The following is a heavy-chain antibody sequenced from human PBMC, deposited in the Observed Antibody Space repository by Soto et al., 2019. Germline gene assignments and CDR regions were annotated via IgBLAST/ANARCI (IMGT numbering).Heavy chain of an antibody. CDR1: GGSISSYY. V-gene: IGHV4-59*08. CDR2: IYYSGST. D-gene: IGHD2-15*01. J-gene: IGHJ5*02. Sequence: PSDTLSLTCTVSGGSISSYYWSWILQPPGMGLEWIGYIYYSGSTNYNPSLKSRVTISVDTSKNQFSLKLSSVTAADTAVYYCARGYCSGGSCYRSSNWFDPWGQGTLVTVS. CDR3: ARGYCSGGSCYRSSNWFDP.